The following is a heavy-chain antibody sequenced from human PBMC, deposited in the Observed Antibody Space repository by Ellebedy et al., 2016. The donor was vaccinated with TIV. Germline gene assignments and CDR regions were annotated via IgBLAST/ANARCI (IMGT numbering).Heavy chain of an antibody. Sequence: GESLKISCAASGFTFNSYAMSWVRQAPGKGLELVSTISHTGSRTYYSNSVEGRFIISRENSKRTLYLQMNSLRAEDTAVYYCAKGRGGGSESSAPRYYFDSWGLGTLVTVSS. V-gene: IGHV3-23*01. CDR2: ISHTGSRT. CDR3: AKGRGGGSESSAPRYYFDS. J-gene: IGHJ4*02. CDR1: GFTFNSYA. D-gene: IGHD6-19*01.